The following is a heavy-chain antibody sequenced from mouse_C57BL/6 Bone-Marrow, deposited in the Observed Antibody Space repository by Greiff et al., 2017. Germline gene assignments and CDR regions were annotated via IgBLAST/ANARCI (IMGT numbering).Heavy chain of an antibody. D-gene: IGHD1-1*01. Sequence: VKLQQPGAELVKPGASVKMSCKASGYTFTSYWITWVKQRPGQGLEWIGDIYPGSGSTNYNEKFKSKATLTVDTSSSTAYMQLSSLTSEDSAVYYCAREGKFITTVVPFDYWGQGTTLTVSS. CDR2: IYPGSGST. J-gene: IGHJ2*01. CDR1: GYTFTSYW. CDR3: AREGKFITTVVPFDY. V-gene: IGHV1-55*01.